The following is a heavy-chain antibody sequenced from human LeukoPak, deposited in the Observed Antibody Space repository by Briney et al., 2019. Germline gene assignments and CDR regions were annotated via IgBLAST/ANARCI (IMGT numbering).Heavy chain of an antibody. CDR1: GGSMSNYF. Sequence: SETLSLTCTVPGGSMSNYFWSWIRQPPGKGLEWIGNIYYSGTTNYNPSLKSRVTISVDTSENQFSLKLSSVTAADTAVYYCARQGDYGDNPYFDYWGQGTLVTVSS. J-gene: IGHJ4*02. V-gene: IGHV4-59*08. CDR3: ARQGDYGDNPYFDY. D-gene: IGHD4-23*01. CDR2: IYYSGTT.